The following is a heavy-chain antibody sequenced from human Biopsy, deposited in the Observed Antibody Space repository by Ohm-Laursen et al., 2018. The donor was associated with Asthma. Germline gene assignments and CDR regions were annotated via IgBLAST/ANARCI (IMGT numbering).Heavy chain of an antibody. CDR1: RFTYA. CDR3: AREGVAGTHIED. J-gene: IGHJ4*02. CDR2: ISYDGSSI. D-gene: IGHD6-19*01. Sequence: SLRLSCTASRFTYAMHWVRQAPGKGLEWVAVISYDGSSIYYADSVKGRFTISRDNSKNTLSLQMNSLTAEDTAVYYCAREGVAGTHIEDWGQGTLVTVSS. V-gene: IGHV3-30-3*01.